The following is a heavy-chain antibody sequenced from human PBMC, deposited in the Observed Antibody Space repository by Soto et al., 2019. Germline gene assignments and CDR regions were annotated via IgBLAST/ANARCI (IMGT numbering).Heavy chain of an antibody. CDR3: ARAGYNWNRFDY. Sequence: QFQLVQSGAEVKKPGSSVKVSCKASGGTFSSYTISWVRQAPGQGLEWMGRIIPILGIANYAQKFQGRVTITADKSTSTAYMELSSLRSEDTAVYDCARAGYNWNRFDYWGQGTLVTVSS. CDR1: GGTFSSYT. CDR2: IIPILGIA. D-gene: IGHD1-20*01. J-gene: IGHJ4*02. V-gene: IGHV1-69*02.